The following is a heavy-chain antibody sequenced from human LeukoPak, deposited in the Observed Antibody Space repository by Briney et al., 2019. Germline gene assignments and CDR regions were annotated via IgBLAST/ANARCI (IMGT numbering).Heavy chain of an antibody. Sequence: SETLSLTCTVSGGSISGYYWSWIRQPPGKGLQSIGYIYYSGSTNYNPSLESRVTISVDTSKNQFSLKLRSVTAADTAVYYCARLSKDTVVLPAAMAHYFDYWGQGTLVTVSS. CDR3: ARLSKDTVVLPAAMAHYFDY. D-gene: IGHD2-2*01. J-gene: IGHJ4*02. V-gene: IGHV4-59*08. CDR2: IYYSGST. CDR1: GGSISGYY.